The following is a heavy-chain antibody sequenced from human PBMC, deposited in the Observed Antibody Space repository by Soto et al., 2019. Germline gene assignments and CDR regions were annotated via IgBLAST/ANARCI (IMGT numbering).Heavy chain of an antibody. CDR3: ARHRYYDFWSGYYVTNWFDP. CDR2: IYYSGST. CDR1: GGSISSYY. V-gene: IGHV4-59*08. J-gene: IGHJ5*02. D-gene: IGHD3-3*01. Sequence: SETLSLTCTVSGGSISSYYWSWIRQPPGKGLEWIGYIYYSGSTNYNPSLKSRVTISVDTSKNQFSLKLSSVTAADTAVYYCARHRYYDFWSGYYVTNWFDPWGQGTLVTVSS.